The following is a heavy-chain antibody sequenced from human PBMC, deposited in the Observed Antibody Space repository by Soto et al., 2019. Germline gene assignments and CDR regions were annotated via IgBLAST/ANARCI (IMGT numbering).Heavy chain of an antibody. CDR1: GYTFTSYD. CDR3: ARERRDGYET. CDR2: MNPNSGNT. D-gene: IGHD5-12*01. J-gene: IGHJ5*02. V-gene: IGHV1-8*01. Sequence: QVQLVQSGAEVKKPGASVKVSCKASGYTFTSYDINWVRQATGQGLEWMGWMNPNSGNTAYAQKFQGRVTMTSKTTIRTAYMELSSLRFVYTAVYYCARERRDGYETWGQGTVVTVSS.